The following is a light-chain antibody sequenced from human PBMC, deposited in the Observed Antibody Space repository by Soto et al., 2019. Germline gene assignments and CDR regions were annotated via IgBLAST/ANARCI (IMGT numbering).Light chain of an antibody. CDR3: AAWDDTVRSYV. CDR2: RND. CDR1: FSNIGNNY. J-gene: IGLJ1*01. V-gene: IGLV1-47*01. Sequence: QSVLTQPSSVSGTPGQGVTISFSGTFSNIGNNYVYWFQQLPGTAPKVPSNRNDRRPSGVPDRFSGSKSGTSASLAISGLRSEDEADYYCAAWDDTVRSYVFGTGTKVTVL.